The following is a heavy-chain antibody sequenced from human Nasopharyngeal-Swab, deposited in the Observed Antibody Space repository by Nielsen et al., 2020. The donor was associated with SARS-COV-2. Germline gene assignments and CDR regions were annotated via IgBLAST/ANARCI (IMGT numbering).Heavy chain of an antibody. D-gene: IGHD6-6*01. J-gene: IGHJ6*03. Sequence: SETLSLTCAVYGGSFSAYYWSWVRQPTGKGLEWVGEVNHRGNTNENPSLGGRVTMSVDTSKNQFSLNLKSVTAADTAVYYCARRKSSSAPLKYYYYMDVWGEGTTVIVAS. CDR2: VNHRGNT. CDR1: GGSFSAYY. CDR3: ARRKSSSAPLKYYYYMDV. V-gene: IGHV4-34*01.